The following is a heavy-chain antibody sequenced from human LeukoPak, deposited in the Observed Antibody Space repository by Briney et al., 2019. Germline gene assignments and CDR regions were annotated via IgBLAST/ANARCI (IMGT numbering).Heavy chain of an antibody. CDR2: ISSSGSTI. V-gene: IGHV3-48*03. J-gene: IGHJ4*02. D-gene: IGHD6-13*01. CDR1: GFTFSSYE. CDR3: ARETGGYSSSWYGGFDY. Sequence: GGSLRLSCAASGFTFSSYEMNWVRQAPGKGLEWGSYISSSGSTIYYADSVKGRFTISRENAKNSLYLKMNRLRAEDTAVYYCARETGGYSSSWYGGFDYWGQGTLVTVSS.